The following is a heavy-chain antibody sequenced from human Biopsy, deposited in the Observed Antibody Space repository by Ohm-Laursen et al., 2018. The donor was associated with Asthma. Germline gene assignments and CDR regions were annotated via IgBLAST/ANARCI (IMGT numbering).Heavy chain of an antibody. Sequence: EASVKASCNASGGTFSSNSLNWVRQAPGQGLEWMGRIIPIFGPTNYAQKLQGRVTISADDSTSTAYMELSSLSSEGTALYYCARGPEYVRSSGALDYWGQGTLVTVSS. J-gene: IGHJ4*02. CDR3: ARGPEYVRSSGALDY. V-gene: IGHV1-69*13. CDR2: IIPIFGPT. D-gene: IGHD2-2*01. CDR1: GGTFSSNS.